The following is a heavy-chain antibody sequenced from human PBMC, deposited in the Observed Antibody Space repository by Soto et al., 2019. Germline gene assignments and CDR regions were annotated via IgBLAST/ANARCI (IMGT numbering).Heavy chain of an antibody. CDR3: GRVRGDYGGNVDC. D-gene: IGHD4-17*01. CDR2: IKSDGSST. J-gene: IGHJ4*02. Sequence: VGSMRLSCAASGFTFSNHWMDWVRQAPGKGLEWVSRIKSDGSSTYYADSVKGRFTISRDNAKNTLYLQMNSLRVEDTAVYYCGRVRGDYGGNVDCWGQGTLVTVSS. CDR1: GFTFSNHW. V-gene: IGHV3-74*01.